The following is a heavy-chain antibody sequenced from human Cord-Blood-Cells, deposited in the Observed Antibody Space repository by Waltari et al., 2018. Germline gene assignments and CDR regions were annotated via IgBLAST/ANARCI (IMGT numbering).Heavy chain of an antibody. D-gene: IGHD7-27*01. CDR2: IYPGDSDT. CDR3: ARLSLGIDY. V-gene: IGHV5-51*01. J-gene: IGHJ4*02. Sequence: PGKGLEWRGIIYPGDSDTRYSPSFQGQVTISADKSISTAYLQWSSLKASDTAMYYCARLSLGIDYWGQGTLVTVSS.